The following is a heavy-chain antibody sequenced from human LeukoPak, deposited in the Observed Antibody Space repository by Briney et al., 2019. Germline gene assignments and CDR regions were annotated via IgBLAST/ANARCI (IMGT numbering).Heavy chain of an antibody. J-gene: IGHJ6*03. CDR3: ASRSYYYYYMDV. CDR1: GGSISSYY. CDR2: IYYSGST. Sequence: PSETLSLTCTVSGGSISSYYWSRIRQPPGKGLEWIGYIYYSGSTYYNPSLKSRVTISVDTSKNQFSLKLSSVTAADTAVYYCASRSYYYYYMDVWGKGTTVTISS. V-gene: IGHV4-59*04. D-gene: IGHD1-14*01.